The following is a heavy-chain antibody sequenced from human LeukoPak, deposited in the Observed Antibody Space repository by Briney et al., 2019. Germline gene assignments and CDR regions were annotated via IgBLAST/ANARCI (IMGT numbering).Heavy chain of an antibody. V-gene: IGHV3-23*01. CDR1: GFTFGSFS. CDR2: IFGSGGSP. J-gene: IGHJ4*02. CDR3: GKTTAGYSSGQKPAWPVDY. D-gene: IGHD5-18*01. Sequence: AESLILSCEASGFTFGSFSMYWVRQAPGKGLDWIEGIFGSGGSPHYADSVKGRFTISRDNSKNTVYLQINSLRAEDTAVYYCGKTTAGYSSGQKPAWPVDYWGQGTLVTVSS.